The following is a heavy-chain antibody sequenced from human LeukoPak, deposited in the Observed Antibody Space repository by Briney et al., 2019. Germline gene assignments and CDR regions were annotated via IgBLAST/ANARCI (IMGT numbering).Heavy chain of an antibody. J-gene: IGHJ1*01. CDR3: ARDRGGSYRHFQH. CDR1: GFTFSSNS. CDR2: ISSTGGTI. Sequence: GGSLRLSCAAPGFTFSSNSMNWVRQAPGKVLEWVSYISSTGGTIYYADSMKGRFTISRDNAKNSLYLQMNSLRVEDTAVYYCARDRGGSYRHFQHWGQGTLVTVSS. V-gene: IGHV3-48*04. D-gene: IGHD1-26*01.